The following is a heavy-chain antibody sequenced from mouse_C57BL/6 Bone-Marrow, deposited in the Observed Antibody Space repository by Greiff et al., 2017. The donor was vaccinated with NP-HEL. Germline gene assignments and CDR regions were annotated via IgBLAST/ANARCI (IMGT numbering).Heavy chain of an antibody. D-gene: IGHD2-4*01. CDR1: GYAFSSSW. V-gene: IGHV1-82*01. CDR3: ARGYDYDRAWFAY. CDR2: VYPGDGDT. J-gene: IGHJ3*01. Sequence: QVQLKESGPELVKPGASVKISCKASGYAFSSSWMNWVKQRPGKGLEWIGRVYPGDGDTNYNGKFKGKATLTADKSSSTAYMQRSSLTSEDSAVYFCARGYDYDRAWFAYWGQGTLVTVSA.